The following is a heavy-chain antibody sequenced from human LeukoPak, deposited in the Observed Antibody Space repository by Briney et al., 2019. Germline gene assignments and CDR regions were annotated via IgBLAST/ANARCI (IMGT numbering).Heavy chain of an antibody. CDR2: ISTSSNYI. CDR3: ARGDSGGWSSYLLH. CDR1: GFTFNTHN. J-gene: IGHJ1*01. D-gene: IGHD6-19*01. V-gene: IGHV3-21*01. Sequence: PGGSLRLSCAAAGFTFNTHNMNLVRQAPGKGLEWVSSISTSSNYIYYADSVKGRFTISRDNAKNSLYLQMNSLRAEDTAVYYCARGDSGGWSSYLLHWGQGTLVTVSS.